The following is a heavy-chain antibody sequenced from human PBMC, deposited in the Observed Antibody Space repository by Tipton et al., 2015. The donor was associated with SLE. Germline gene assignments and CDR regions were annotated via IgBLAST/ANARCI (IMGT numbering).Heavy chain of an antibody. CDR1: SGSISSGGYY. CDR3: ASDNPTYFDY. V-gene: IGHV4-61*02. CDR2: IYTSGSS. J-gene: IGHJ4*02. D-gene: IGHD1-14*01. Sequence: LRLSCTVSSGSISSGGYYWTWIRQPAGKGLEWIGRIYTSGSSDYNPSLKSRVTMSIDASKNQFSLKLSSVTAADTAVYYCASDNPTYFDYWGLGTLVTVSS.